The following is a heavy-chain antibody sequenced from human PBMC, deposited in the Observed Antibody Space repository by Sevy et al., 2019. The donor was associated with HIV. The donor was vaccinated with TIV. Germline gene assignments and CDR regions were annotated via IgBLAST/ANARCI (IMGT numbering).Heavy chain of an antibody. CDR1: GFTFSSYA. CDR2: ISGSGGST. D-gene: IGHD6-13*01. J-gene: IGHJ6*03. Sequence: GGSLRLSCAASGFTFSSYAMSWVRQAPGKGLEWVSAISGSGGSTYYADSVKGRFTTSRDNSKNTLYLQMNSLRAEDTAVYYCAKVKGGSWYYYYYYMDVWGKGSTVTVSS. V-gene: IGHV3-23*01. CDR3: AKVKGGSWYYYYYYMDV.